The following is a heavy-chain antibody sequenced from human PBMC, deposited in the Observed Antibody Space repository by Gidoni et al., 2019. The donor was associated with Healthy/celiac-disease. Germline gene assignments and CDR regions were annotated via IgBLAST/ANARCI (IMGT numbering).Heavy chain of an antibody. CDR2: ISGSGGRT. D-gene: IGHD2-8*02. CDR1: GFTFNSYA. J-gene: IGHJ3*02. V-gene: IGHV3-23*01. Sequence: AASGFTFNSYAMSWVRQAPGKGLEWVSAISGSGGRTYYADSVKGQFTISRDNSKNTLYLQMSSLRAEDTAIYYCAKDTGNRAQSDAFDIWGQGTMVTVSS. CDR3: AKDTGNRAQSDAFDI.